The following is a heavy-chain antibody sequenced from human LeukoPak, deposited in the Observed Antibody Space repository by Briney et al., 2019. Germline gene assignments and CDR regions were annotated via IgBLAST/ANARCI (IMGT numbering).Heavy chain of an antibody. D-gene: IGHD6-6*01. CDR2: IRYDGSNK. Sequence: PGGSLRLSCAASGFTFSSYAMSWVRQAPGKGLEWVAFIRYDGSNKYYADSVKGRFTISRDNSKNTLYLQMNSLRAEDTAVYYCAKTGVAARGYYYYYMDVWGKGTTVTVSS. J-gene: IGHJ6*03. CDR1: GFTFSSYA. CDR3: AKTGVAARGYYYYYMDV. V-gene: IGHV3-30*02.